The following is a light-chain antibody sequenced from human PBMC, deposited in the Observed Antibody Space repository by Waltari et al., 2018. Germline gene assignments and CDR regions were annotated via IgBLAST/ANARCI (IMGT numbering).Light chain of an antibody. V-gene: IGLV1-47*01. CDR2: RNN. Sequence: VMTQPPSASGTPGQRGTISRSVSSSTIGRNYVYWYRQLPGPAPKLLIYRNNQRPSGVPDRFSGSKSGTSASLAISGLRSEDEADYYCAAWDDSLSGVVFGGGTKLTVL. J-gene: IGLJ2*01. CDR3: AAWDDSLSGVV. CDR1: SSTIGRNY.